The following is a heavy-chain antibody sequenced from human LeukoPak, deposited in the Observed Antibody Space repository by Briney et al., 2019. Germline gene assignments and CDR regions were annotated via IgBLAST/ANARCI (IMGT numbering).Heavy chain of an antibody. J-gene: IGHJ4*02. CDR3: ARSPSYITSDYCFDY. V-gene: IGHV4-39*01. D-gene: IGHD3-10*01. Sequence: SETLSLPCTVSGGSISSSSYYWGWIRQPPGKGLEWIGSIYYSGSTYYNPSLKSRVTISVDTSKNQFSLKLTSVTAADTAIYFCARSPSYITSDYCFDYWGQGTLVTVSS. CDR1: GGSISSSSYY. CDR2: IYYSGST.